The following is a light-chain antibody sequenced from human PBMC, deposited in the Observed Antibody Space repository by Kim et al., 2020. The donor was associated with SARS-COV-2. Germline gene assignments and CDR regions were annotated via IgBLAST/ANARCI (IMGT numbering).Light chain of an antibody. CDR2: YDR. CDR1: KIGSKS. J-gene: IGLJ3*02. Sequence: QGKTARITWGGTKIGSKSVHWYQQKPGQAPVLVIYYDRDRPSGIPERFSGSNSGNTATLTISRVEAGDEADYHCQVWDSSSEHWVFGGGTQLTVL. CDR3: QVWDSSSEHWV. V-gene: IGLV3-21*04.